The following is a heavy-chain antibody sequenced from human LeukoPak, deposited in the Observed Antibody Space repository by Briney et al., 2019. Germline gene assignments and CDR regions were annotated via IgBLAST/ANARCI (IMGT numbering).Heavy chain of an antibody. J-gene: IGHJ6*03. CDR3: ASGSGSYYSPYYYYYYYMDV. V-gene: IGHV4-39*07. CDR2: IYYSGST. CDR1: GDSISSSSSY. Sequence: PSETLSLTCTVSGDSISSSSSYWGWIRQPPGKGLEWIGSIYYSGSTYYNTSLKSRVTISVDTSKNQFSLKLSSVTAADTAVYYCASGSGSYYSPYYYYYYYMDVWGKGTTVTISS. D-gene: IGHD3-10*01.